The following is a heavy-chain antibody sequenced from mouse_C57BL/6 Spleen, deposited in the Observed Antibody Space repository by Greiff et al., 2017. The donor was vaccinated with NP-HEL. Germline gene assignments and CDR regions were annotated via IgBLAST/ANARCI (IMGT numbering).Heavy chain of an antibody. CDR2: IYPGDGDT. J-gene: IGHJ3*01. V-gene: IGHV1-82*01. D-gene: IGHD2-2*01. Sequence: QVQLQQSGPELVKPGASVKISCKASGYAFSSSWMNWVKQRPGKGLEWIGRIYPGDGDTNYNGKFKGKATLTADKSSSTAYMQLSSLTSEDSAVYCCARERTMVNPFAYWGQGTLVTVSA. CDR3: ARERTMVNPFAY. CDR1: GYAFSSSW.